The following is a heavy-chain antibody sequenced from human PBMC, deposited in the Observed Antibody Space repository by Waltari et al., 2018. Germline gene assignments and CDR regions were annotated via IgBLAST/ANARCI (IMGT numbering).Heavy chain of an antibody. J-gene: IGHJ4*02. CDR1: GFTFSNFG. CDR2: IWFDGSDK. Sequence: QVNLVESGGGVVQPGGSLRLSCATSGFTFSNFGMHWVRQAPGKGWGWLAFIWFDGSDKFYADSVRGRFTIARDNSARTLYLDMDSLRLDDTAMYYCAKDAFGNTYLDFWGQGTLVTVSS. CDR3: AKDAFGNTYLDF. V-gene: IGHV3-30*02. D-gene: IGHD2-2*02.